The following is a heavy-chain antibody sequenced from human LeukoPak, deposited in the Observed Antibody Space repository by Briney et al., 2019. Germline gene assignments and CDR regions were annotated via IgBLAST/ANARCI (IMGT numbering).Heavy chain of an antibody. V-gene: IGHV3-11*01. CDR1: GFTFSDYY. CDR2: ISSSGSTI. CDR3: AREVFGVAAPMFDP. D-gene: IGHD3-3*01. J-gene: IGHJ5*02. Sequence: GGSLRLSCAASGFTFSDYYMSWIRQAPGKGLEWDSYISSSGSTIYYADSVKGRFTISRDNAKNSLYLQMNSLRAEDTAVYYCAREVFGVAAPMFDPWGQGTLVTVSS.